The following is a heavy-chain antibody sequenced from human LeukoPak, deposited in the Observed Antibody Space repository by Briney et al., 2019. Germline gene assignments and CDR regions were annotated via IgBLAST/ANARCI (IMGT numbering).Heavy chain of an antibody. V-gene: IGHV3-74*01. CDR2: INSDGSST. CDR1: GFTFSSYW. CDR3: ARDEYGDYLRFLPGPDPWPSNFDY. D-gene: IGHD4-17*01. J-gene: IGHJ4*02. Sequence: GGSLRLSCAASGFTFSSYWMHWVRQAPGKGLVWVSRINSDGSSTSYADSVKGRFTISRDNAKNSLYLQMNSLRAEDTAVYYCARDEYGDYLRFLPGPDPWPSNFDYWGQGTLVTVSS.